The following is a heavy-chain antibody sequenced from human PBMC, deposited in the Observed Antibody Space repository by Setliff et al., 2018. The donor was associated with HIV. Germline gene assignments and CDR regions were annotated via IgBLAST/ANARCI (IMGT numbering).Heavy chain of an antibody. CDR2: IYRSGST. V-gene: IGHV4-38-2*02. CDR1: GYSISSGYY. CDR3: AREVAVAGLDY. D-gene: IGHD6-19*01. Sequence: SETLSLTCAVSGYSISSGYYWGWIRQPPGKGLEWIGSIYRSGSTYYDPSLKSRVTISVDTSKNQFSLKLSSVTAADTAVYYCAREVAVAGLDYWGQGTLVTVSS. J-gene: IGHJ4*02.